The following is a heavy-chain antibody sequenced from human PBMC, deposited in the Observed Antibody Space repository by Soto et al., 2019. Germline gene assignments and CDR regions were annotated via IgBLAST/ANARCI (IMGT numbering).Heavy chain of an antibody. CDR3: AKDKADSYSGFDI. J-gene: IGHJ3*02. D-gene: IGHD1-26*01. CDR2: ISYDGSEE. CDR1: GFTFSNYA. V-gene: IGHV3-30*18. Sequence: GGSLRLSCAASGFTFSNYAMHWVRQAPGKGLEWVAVISYDGSEEYYVDSVKGRFTISRGNSENTLHLQMNSLRAEDTAVYYCAKDKADSYSGFDIWGQGTMVTVSS.